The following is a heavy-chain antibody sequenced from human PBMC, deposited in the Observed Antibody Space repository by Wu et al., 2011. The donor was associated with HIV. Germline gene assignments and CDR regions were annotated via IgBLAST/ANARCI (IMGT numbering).Heavy chain of an antibody. CDR1: GGTFSSYA. D-gene: IGHD1-7*01. CDR2: IIPIFGTA. J-gene: IGHJ4*02. Sequence: QVQLVQSGAEVKKPGSSVKVSCKASGGTFSSYAISWVRQAPGQGLEWMGGIIPIFGTANYAQKFQGRVTITADESTSTAYMELSSLRSEDTAVYYCARDKGENMRKGITGTTLGYWGQGTLVTVSS. CDR3: ARDKGENMRKGITGTTLGY. V-gene: IGHV1-69*01.